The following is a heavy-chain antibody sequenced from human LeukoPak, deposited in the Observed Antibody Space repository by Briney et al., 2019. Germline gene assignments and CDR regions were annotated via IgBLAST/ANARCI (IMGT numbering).Heavy chain of an antibody. V-gene: IGHV4-34*01. CDR3: ARAIYKSTGTYGY. J-gene: IGHJ4*02. Sequence: SETLSLTCAVYGGSFSGYYWSWIRQPPGKGLEWIGEINRTGSTNHNPSLKSRVTISVDTSKNQFSLKLSSVTAADTAVYYCARAIYKSTGTYGYWGQGTLVTVSS. D-gene: IGHD1-1*01. CDR2: INRTGST. CDR1: GGSFSGYY.